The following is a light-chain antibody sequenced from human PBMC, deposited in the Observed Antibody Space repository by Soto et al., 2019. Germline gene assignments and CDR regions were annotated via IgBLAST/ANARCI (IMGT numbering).Light chain of an antibody. V-gene: IGKV3-15*01. CDR3: QQYNNWPPENT. CDR2: GAS. J-gene: IGKJ2*01. CDR1: QSVSSN. Sequence: QSPATLSVSPXXRATLSCXAXQSVSSNLAWYQQKPGQAPRLLIYGASTRATGIPARFSGSGSGTEFTLTISSLQSEDFAVYYCQQYNNWPPENTFGQGTKLEIK.